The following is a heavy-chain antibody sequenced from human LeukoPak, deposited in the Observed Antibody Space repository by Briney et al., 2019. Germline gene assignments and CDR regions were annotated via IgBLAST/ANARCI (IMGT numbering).Heavy chain of an antibody. CDR2: ISYDGSNK. V-gene: IGHV3-30-3*01. CDR3: ARDSPAYYDFWSGYYGMDV. CDR1: GFTFSSYA. J-gene: IGHJ6*02. Sequence: GSLRLSCAASGFTFSSYAMHWVRQAPGKGLEWVAVISYDGSNKYYTDSVKGRFTISRDNSKNTLYLQMNSLRAEDTAVYYCARDSPAYYDFWSGYYGMDVWGQGTTVTVSS. D-gene: IGHD3-3*01.